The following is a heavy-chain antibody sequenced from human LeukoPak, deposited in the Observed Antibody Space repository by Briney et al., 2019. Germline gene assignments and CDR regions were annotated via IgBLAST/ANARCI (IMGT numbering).Heavy chain of an antibody. D-gene: IGHD6-13*01. Sequence: SQTLSLTCAISGDSVSSNSAAWNWLRQSPSRGLEWLGRTYYRSKRYNDYAVSVKSRITINPDTSKSQFSLQLNSVTPEDTAVYFCESPGKGRSCSEGFDFWGQGKMVTVSS. V-gene: IGHV6-1*01. CDR3: ESPGKGRSCSEGFDF. CDR2: TYYRSKRYN. CDR1: GDSVSSNSAA. J-gene: IGHJ3*01.